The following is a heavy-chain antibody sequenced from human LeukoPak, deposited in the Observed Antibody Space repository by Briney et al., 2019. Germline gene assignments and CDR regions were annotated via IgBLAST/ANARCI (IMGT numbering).Heavy chain of an antibody. CDR2: INRDGSST. J-gene: IGHJ6*03. CDR3: ARVGSSSVYYYYYYMDF. D-gene: IGHD6-13*01. V-gene: IGHV3-74*01. Sequence: QPGGSLRLSCAASGFTFSSYWIHWVRQAPGKGLVWVSRINRDGSSTDYADSVKGRFTISRDNAKNALYLQMNSLRVDDTAEYYCARVGSSSVYYYYYYMDFWGKGTTVTVSS. CDR1: GFTFSSYW.